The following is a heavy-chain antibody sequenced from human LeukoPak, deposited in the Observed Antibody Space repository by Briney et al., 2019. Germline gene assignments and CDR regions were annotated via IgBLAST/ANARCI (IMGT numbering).Heavy chain of an antibody. Sequence: GGSLRLSCAASGFSFSDAWMNWARQAPGKGLEWVASINHNGNVNYYVDSVKGRFTISRDNAKNSLYLQMSNLRAEDTAVYFCARGGGLDVWGQGATVTVSS. CDR2: INHNGNVN. CDR1: GFSFSDAW. J-gene: IGHJ6*02. D-gene: IGHD3-16*01. V-gene: IGHV3-7*03. CDR3: ARGGGLDV.